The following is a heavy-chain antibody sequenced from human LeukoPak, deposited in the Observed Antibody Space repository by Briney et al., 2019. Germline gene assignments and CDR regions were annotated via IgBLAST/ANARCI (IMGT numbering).Heavy chain of an antibody. J-gene: IGHJ4*02. CDR2: IYYSGST. D-gene: IGHD6-6*01. CDR3: ARDEGYSSSYFDY. V-gene: IGHV4-59*01. CDR1: GASISSYC. Sequence: PSETLSLTCTVSGASISSYCWSWIRQPPGKGLEWIGYIYYSGSTNYNPSLKSRVTISVDTSKNQFSLKVSSVTAADTAVYYCARDEGYSSSYFDYWGQGTLVTVSS.